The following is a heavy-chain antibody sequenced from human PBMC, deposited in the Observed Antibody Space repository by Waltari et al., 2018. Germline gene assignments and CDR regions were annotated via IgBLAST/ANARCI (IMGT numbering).Heavy chain of an antibody. V-gene: IGHV4-34*01. CDR1: GGSFSGYS. J-gene: IGHJ6*03. CDR3: AXESGYYYYMDX. D-gene: IGHD3-10*01. Sequence: QVQLQQXXAGLLKPSETLSLTXAVYGGSFSGYSWXWIRQPPGKGLEWIGEINHSGSTNYNPXXXSRVTISVXTSKNQFSXKLSSVTAADTAVYYCAXESGYYYYMDXWGKGTXXXXXS. CDR2: INHSGST.